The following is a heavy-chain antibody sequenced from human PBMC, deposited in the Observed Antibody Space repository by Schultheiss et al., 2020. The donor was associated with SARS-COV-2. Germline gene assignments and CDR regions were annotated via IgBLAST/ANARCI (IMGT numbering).Heavy chain of an antibody. CDR1: GFTFSSYA. D-gene: IGHD3-10*01. CDR2: ISYDGSNK. V-gene: IGHV3-30*04. J-gene: IGHJ6*02. CDR3: TRLVRGVTYYYGMDV. Sequence: GGSLRLSCAASGFTFSSYAMHWVRQAPGKGLEWVAVISYDGSNKYYADSVKGRFTISRHNSKNTLYLQMNSLRAEDTAVYYCTRLVRGVTYYYGMDVWGQGTTVTVSS.